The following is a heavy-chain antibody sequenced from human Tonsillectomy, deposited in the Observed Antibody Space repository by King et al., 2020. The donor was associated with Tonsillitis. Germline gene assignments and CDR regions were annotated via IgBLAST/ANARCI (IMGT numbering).Heavy chain of an antibody. J-gene: IGHJ3*02. Sequence: VQLVQSGAEVKKPGASVKVSCKASGYTFTGYYLHWVRQAPGQGLEWMGWIIHNSGGTNYAQKFQGRVTMTRDTSISTAYMELSSLRSDDTAVYYCARAYDSSGYYYVYAFDIWGQGTMVTVSS. D-gene: IGHD3-22*01. CDR3: ARAYDSSGYYYVYAFDI. CDR2: IIHNSGGT. CDR1: GYTFTGYY. V-gene: IGHV1-2*02.